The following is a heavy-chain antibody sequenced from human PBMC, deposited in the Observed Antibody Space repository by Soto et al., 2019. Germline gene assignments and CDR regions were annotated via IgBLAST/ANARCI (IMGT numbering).Heavy chain of an antibody. Sequence: SVKVSCKASGYTFTSYAMHWVRQAPGQRLEWMGWINAGNGNTKYSQKFQDRLTVTADESTSTAYMELSSLTSEDTAVYYCAIEYSSSPPYYPIGYWGQGTLVTVSS. D-gene: IGHD6-6*01. CDR2: INAGNGNT. V-gene: IGHV1-3*01. J-gene: IGHJ4*02. CDR1: GYTFTSYA. CDR3: AIEYSSSPPYYPIGY.